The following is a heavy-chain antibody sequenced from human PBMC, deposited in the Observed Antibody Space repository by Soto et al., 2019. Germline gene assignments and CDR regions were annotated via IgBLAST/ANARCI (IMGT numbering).Heavy chain of an antibody. J-gene: IGHJ6*02. CDR1: GGSISRYY. V-gene: IGHV4-59*01. CDR2: MYNTGST. CDR3: ARDLWGYCGTDCYPLDV. D-gene: IGHD2-21*02. Sequence: QVQLQESGPGLVKPSETLSLTCTVSGGSISRYYWSWIRQPPGKGLELIGYMYNTGSTVYNPPFKSRVTISVATSKNQYSLKLNSVTAADTAVYYCARDLWGYCGTDCYPLDVWGQGTTVTVSS.